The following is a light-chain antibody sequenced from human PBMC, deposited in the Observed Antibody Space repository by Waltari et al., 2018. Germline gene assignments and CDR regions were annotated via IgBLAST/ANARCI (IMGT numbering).Light chain of an antibody. CDR3: QQSYGTPPNG. Sequence: DIQMTPSPSSLSASIGDRVTITCRTSRSINSFLNWYQQKPGKAPKLLIYAASNLQTDVPSRFSGSGSGTEYTLTISSLQPEDFATYYCQQSYGTPPNGFGQGTRLDI. CDR1: RSINSF. J-gene: IGKJ5*01. V-gene: IGKV1-39*01. CDR2: AAS.